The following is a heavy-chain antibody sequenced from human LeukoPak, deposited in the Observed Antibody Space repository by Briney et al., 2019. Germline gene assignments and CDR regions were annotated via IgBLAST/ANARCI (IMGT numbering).Heavy chain of an antibody. D-gene: IGHD2-2*01. J-gene: IGHJ6*03. CDR2: ISYDGRQN. Sequence: PGGSLRLSCAAPGFTFSTYAMNWVRQAPGKGLEWVAVISYDGRQNYYADSVKGRFTISRDNSKNTLYLQMNSLRAEDTAVYYCARGGSDDTSWLYYYYYYMDVWGKGITVTVSS. CDR3: ARGGSDDTSWLYYYYYYMDV. V-gene: IGHV3-30*04. CDR1: GFTFSTYA.